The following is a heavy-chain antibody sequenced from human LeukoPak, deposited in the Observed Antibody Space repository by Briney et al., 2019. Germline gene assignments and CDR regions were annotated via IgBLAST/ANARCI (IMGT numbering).Heavy chain of an antibody. J-gene: IGHJ4*02. Sequence: EGSLRLSCAASGFTFSSYGMHWVRQAPGKGLEWVAVISYDGSNKYYADSVKGRFTISRGNSKNTLYLQMNSLRAEDTAVYYCARDSGNFDYWGQGTLVTVSS. CDR3: ARDSGNFDY. CDR1: GFTFSSYG. CDR2: ISYDGSNK. D-gene: IGHD6-25*01. V-gene: IGHV3-30*03.